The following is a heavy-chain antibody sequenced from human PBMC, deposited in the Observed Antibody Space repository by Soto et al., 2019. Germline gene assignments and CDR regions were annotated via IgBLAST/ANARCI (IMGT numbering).Heavy chain of an antibody. V-gene: IGHV1-2*04. CDR1: GYTFTGFY. D-gene: IGHD3-9*01. CDR2: INPNSGGT. Sequence: GASVKVSCKASGYTFTGFYMHWVRQAPGQGLEWMGWINPNSGGTNYAQKFQGWVTMTRDTSISTAYMELSRLRSDDTAVYYCARGYDILTGYYSPLSDYWGQGTLVTV. J-gene: IGHJ4*02. CDR3: ARGYDILTGYYSPLSDY.